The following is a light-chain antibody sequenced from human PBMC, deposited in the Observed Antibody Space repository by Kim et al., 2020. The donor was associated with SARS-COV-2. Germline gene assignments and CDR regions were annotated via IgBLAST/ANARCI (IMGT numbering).Light chain of an antibody. CDR3: SSWTSSSPYV. CDR2: DVT. J-gene: IGLJ1*01. V-gene: IGLV2-14*01. Sequence: QSALTQPASVSGSPGQSITISCTGTSSDVGGYNYVSWYQQHPGKAPKLMIYDVTERPSGVSNRFSGSKSGNTASLTISGLQAEDEADYYCSSWTSSSPYVLGTGTKVTVL. CDR1: SSDVGGYNY.